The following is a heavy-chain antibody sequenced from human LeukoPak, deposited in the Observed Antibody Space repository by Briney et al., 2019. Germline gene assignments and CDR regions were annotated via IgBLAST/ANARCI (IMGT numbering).Heavy chain of an antibody. CDR1: GYTFTGYY. CDR3: ARDRTAYDILTAADY. Sequence: ASVKVSCKASGYTFTGYYIHWVRQAPGQGLQWRGWINPNSGDTHYAQNFQGRVTMTRDTSISTAYLDLSRLRSDDTAVYYCARDRTAYDILTAADYWGQGTLVSVSS. D-gene: IGHD3-9*01. V-gene: IGHV1-2*02. J-gene: IGHJ4*02. CDR2: INPNSGDT.